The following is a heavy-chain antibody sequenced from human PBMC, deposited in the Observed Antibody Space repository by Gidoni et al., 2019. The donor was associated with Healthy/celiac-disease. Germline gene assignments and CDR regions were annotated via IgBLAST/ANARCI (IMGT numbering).Heavy chain of an antibody. Sequence: QVQLQESGPGLVKPSETLSLTCTVSGGSISSYYWSWIRQPPGKGLEWIGYIYYSGSTNYNPSLKSRVTISVDTSKNQFSLKLSSVTAADTAVYYCARGLYYDILTGYLDGYYYGMDVWGQGTTVTVSS. J-gene: IGHJ6*02. CDR3: ARGLYYDILTGYLDGYYYGMDV. V-gene: IGHV4-59*01. CDR1: GGSISSYY. CDR2: IYYSGST. D-gene: IGHD3-9*01.